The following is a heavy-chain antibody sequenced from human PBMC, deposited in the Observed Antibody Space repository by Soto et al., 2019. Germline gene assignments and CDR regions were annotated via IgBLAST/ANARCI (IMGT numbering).Heavy chain of an antibody. D-gene: IGHD3-22*01. Sequence: DSVKVSCKASGYTFTDYYLHWLRKAPGQGLEWMGWINPNSGGTKYAQKLQGRVTMTRDTSINTAYMELTRLRSDDTAVYYCARSAYYYDSSGYYYGYWGQGTLVTVSS. J-gene: IGHJ4*02. CDR3: ARSAYYYDSSGYYYGY. V-gene: IGHV1-2*02. CDR1: GYTFTDYY. CDR2: INPNSGGT.